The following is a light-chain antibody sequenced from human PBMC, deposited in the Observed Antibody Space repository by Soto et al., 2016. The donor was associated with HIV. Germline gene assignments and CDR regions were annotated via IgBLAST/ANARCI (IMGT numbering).Light chain of an antibody. CDR2: LAV. J-gene: IGKJ5*01. Sequence: VLTQSPLSLPVTPGETASMSCRSSQSVRYSNGQNYMDWYLQRPGQSPQLLIYLAVNRASGVPGRFTGTGEGTHFTLKIDRVEPDDVGTYYCMQTLQLPITFGQGTRLEIE. CDR3: MQTLQLPIT. CDR1: QSVRYSNGQNY. V-gene: IGKV2-28*01.